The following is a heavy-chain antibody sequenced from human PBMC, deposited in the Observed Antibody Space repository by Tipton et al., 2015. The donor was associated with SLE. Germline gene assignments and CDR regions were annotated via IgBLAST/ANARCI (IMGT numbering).Heavy chain of an antibody. CDR3: ARGVSGTVGED. CDR2: IKHGGIT. J-gene: IGHJ1*01. Sequence: LRLSCAVYGDSLNDYFWSWIRQPPGKGLEWIGEIKHGGITNYNPSLKSRFTISVDTSKSQFSLKLSSVTAADMAVYYCARGVSGTVGEDWGQGTLVTVSS. D-gene: IGHD4-17*01. V-gene: IGHV4-34*01. CDR1: GDSLNDYF.